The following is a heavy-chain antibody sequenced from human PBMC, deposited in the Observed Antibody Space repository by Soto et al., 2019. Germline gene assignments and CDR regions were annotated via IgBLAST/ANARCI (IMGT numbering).Heavy chain of an antibody. CDR2: IWYDGSNK. CDR1: GFAFSSYG. Sequence: PGGSLRLSCAASGFAFSSYGMHWVRQAPGKGLEWVAVIWYDGSNKYYADSVKGRFTISRDNSKNTLYLQMNSLRAEDTAVYYWARDYCSGGSCRYYYYYGMDVWGQGTTVTVSS. CDR3: ARDYCSGGSCRYYYYYGMDV. D-gene: IGHD2-15*01. J-gene: IGHJ6*02. V-gene: IGHV3-33*01.